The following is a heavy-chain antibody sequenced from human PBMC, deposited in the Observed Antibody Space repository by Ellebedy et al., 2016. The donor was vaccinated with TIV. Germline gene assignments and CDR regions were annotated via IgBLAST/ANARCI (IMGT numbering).Heavy chain of an antibody. CDR3: AVSVGATDFDY. D-gene: IGHD1-26*01. Sequence: SETLSLTXAVSGGSMSGSTYYWAWIRQPPGKGLEWIGSIFHSGNTQYNVSLESRVTISRDTSKNQFSLKLSSVTAADTAVYYCAVSVGATDFDYWGQGTLVSVSS. CDR1: GGSMSGSTYY. V-gene: IGHV4-39*07. J-gene: IGHJ4*02. CDR2: IFHSGNT.